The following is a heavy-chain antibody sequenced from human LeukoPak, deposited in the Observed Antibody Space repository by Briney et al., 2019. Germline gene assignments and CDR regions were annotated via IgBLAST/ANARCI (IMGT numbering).Heavy chain of an antibody. D-gene: IGHD3-16*01. Sequence: PGESLRLSCAVSGFTVSSSYMSWVRQTPGKGLEWVSIIYTGGNTYYADSVKGRFTISRDNSKNTLYLEMNSLRDEDTTVYYCVRDSYGTSWGQGTLVTVSS. J-gene: IGHJ5*02. CDR3: VRDSYGTS. CDR2: IYTGGNT. CDR1: GFTVSSSY. V-gene: IGHV3-66*01.